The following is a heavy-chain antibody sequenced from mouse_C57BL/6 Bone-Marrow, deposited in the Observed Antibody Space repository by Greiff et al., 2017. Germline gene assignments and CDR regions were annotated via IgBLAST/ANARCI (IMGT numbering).Heavy chain of an antibody. Sequence: VQLQQSGAELARPGASVKMSCKASGYTFTSYTMHWVKQRPGQGLEWIGYINPSSGYTKYNQKFKDKATLTADKSSSTAYMQLSSLTSEDSAVYYCASVDGYSFAYWGQGTLVTVSA. D-gene: IGHD2-3*01. CDR3: ASVDGYSFAY. J-gene: IGHJ3*01. V-gene: IGHV1-4*01. CDR2: INPSSGYT. CDR1: GYTFTSYT.